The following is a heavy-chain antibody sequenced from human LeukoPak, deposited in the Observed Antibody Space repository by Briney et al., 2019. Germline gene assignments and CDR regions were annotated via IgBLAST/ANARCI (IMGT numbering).Heavy chain of an antibody. V-gene: IGHV3-23*01. CDR2: ISGSGGST. J-gene: IGHJ4*02. Sequence: QTGGSLRLSCAASGFTFGSYAMSWVRQAPGKGLEWVSAISGSGGSTYYADSVKGRFTISRDNSKNTLYLQMNSLRAEDTAVYYCAKEGYSSSWSPPFDFDYWGQGTLVTVSS. D-gene: IGHD6-13*01. CDR1: GFTFGSYA. CDR3: AKEGYSSSWSPPFDFDY.